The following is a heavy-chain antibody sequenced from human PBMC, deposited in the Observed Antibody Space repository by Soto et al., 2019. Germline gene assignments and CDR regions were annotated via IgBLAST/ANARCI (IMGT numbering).Heavy chain of an antibody. CDR3: AHRVLRTVFGLVTTTAIYFDF. CDR1: EFSLTTSGVG. D-gene: IGHD3-3*01. V-gene: IGHV2-5*02. Sequence: QITLNESGPTVVRPTETLTLTCRFSEFSLTTSGVGVGWIRQSPGKAPEWLALIYWDDDKRYSASLKSRLTITKDTSKNQVVLTVSDLDPTDTATYYCAHRVLRTVFGLVTTTAIYFDFWGQGTPVAVSS. J-gene: IGHJ4*02. CDR2: IYWDDDK.